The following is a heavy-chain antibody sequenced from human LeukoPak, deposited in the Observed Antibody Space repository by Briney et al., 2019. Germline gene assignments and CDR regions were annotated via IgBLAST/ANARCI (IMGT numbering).Heavy chain of an antibody. J-gene: IGHJ4*02. CDR2: IYYRGIT. CDR3: ARAVGATTDYFDY. Sequence: SETLSLTCTVSGGSISSSSYYWGWIRQPPGKGLEWIGSIYYRGITYYDPSIKSRVTISVDTSKNQFSLKLSSVTAADTAVYYCARAVGATTDYFDYWGQGTLVTVSS. V-gene: IGHV4-39*07. D-gene: IGHD1-26*01. CDR1: GGSISSSSYY.